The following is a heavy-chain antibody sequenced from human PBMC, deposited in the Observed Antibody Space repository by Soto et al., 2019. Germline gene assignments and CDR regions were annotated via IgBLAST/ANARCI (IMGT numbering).Heavy chain of an antibody. V-gene: IGHV3-74*01. Sequence: EVQLVESGGGLVQPGGSLRLSCAASGFTLSGRSMHWVRQAPGKGLVWVSGIDNAGTDSTYADSVKGRFTSSRDNAKNMLYLQLNSLRVEDTAVYYCARGWFGPDVWGKGNTVTVSS. CDR2: IDNAGTDS. J-gene: IGHJ6*04. CDR3: ARGWFGPDV. CDR1: GFTLSGRS. D-gene: IGHD3-10*01.